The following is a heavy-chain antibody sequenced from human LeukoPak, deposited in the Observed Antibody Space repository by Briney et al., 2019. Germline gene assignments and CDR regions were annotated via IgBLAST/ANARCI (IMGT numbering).Heavy chain of an antibody. J-gene: IGHJ2*01. Sequence: SSETLSLTCTVSGGSISSSGYYWGWIRQPPGKGLEWIASIYYSGSTYYNPSLKSRVTISVDTSKNQLSLKLSSLTAADTAVYYCARVTYRGWYFDLWGRGTLVTVSS. CDR1: GGSISSSGYY. D-gene: IGHD2-21*02. CDR3: ARVTYRGWYFDL. V-gene: IGHV4-39*01. CDR2: IYYSGST.